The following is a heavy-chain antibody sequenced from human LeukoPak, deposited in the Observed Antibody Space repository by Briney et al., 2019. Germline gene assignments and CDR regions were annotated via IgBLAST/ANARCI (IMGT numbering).Heavy chain of an antibody. CDR3: ARDYYDSSGSFDY. D-gene: IGHD3-22*01. V-gene: IGHV4-38-2*02. CDR2: IYHSGST. J-gene: IGHJ4*02. Sequence: PSETLSLTCTVSGYSISSGYYWGWIRQPPGKGLEWIGSIYHSGSTYYNPSLKSRVTISGDTSKNQFSLKLSSVTAADTAVYYCARDYYDSSGSFDYWGQGTLVTASS. CDR1: GYSISSGYY.